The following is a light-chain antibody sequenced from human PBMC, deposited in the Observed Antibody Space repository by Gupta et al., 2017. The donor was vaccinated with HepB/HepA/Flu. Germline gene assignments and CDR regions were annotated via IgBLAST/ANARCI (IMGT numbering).Light chain of an antibody. Sequence: SALTQPHTASGSPGPLVTIACTGTSSDVGAYKYVSWYQQHPGKPHNLIIYEVSKWPSGVPARFSGSKSGNTASLTVSVPEGEEEADYYCRTNAGSNNVVFGGGTKLTVL. V-gene: IGLV2-8*01. CDR1: SSDVGAYKY. CDR2: EVS. J-gene: IGLJ2*01. CDR3: RTNAGSNNVV.